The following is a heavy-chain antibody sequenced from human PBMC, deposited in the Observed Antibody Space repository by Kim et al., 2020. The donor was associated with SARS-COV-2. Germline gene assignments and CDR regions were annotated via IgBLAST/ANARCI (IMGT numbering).Heavy chain of an antibody. CDR1: GFAFSSYA. J-gene: IGHJ4*02. CDR3: AKPGKGFGELLSNFDY. CDR2: ISGSGGST. D-gene: IGHD3-10*01. V-gene: IGHV3-23*01. Sequence: GGSLRLSCAASGFAFSSYAMSWVRQAPGKGLEWVSAISGSGGSTYYADSVKGRFTISRDNSKNTLYLQMNSLRAEDTAVYYCAKPGKGFGELLSNFDYRGQGTLVTVSS.